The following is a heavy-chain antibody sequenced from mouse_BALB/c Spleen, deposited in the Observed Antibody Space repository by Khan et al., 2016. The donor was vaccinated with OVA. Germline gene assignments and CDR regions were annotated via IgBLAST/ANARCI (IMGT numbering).Heavy chain of an antibody. J-gene: IGHJ1*01. V-gene: IGHV1-26*01. Sequence: EVQLLETGPDLVKPGASVKISCKASGYSFTGYYIHWVKQSHGKSLEWIGRVNPNNGGTSYNQKFKGKAILTVDKSSNTAYMELRSLTSEDSAVYSCAIYNGYFDVWGAGTTVTVSS. CDR1: GYSFTGYY. CDR3: AIYNGYFDV. CDR2: VNPNNGGT. D-gene: IGHD6-1*01.